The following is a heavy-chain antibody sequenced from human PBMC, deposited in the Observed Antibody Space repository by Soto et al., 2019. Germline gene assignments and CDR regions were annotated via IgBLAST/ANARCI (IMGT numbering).Heavy chain of an antibody. J-gene: IGHJ6*03. CDR1: GDSITSVGYS. CDR2: IYHTGTT. D-gene: IGHD3-16*01. Sequence: SETLSLTCAVSGDSITSVGYSWSWIRQPPGKALEWIGYIYHTGTTYYTAALKSRVTISLDRSKNQISLSLNSVTAADTAVYYCAETVLGEYPHSVLDVGGKGTTVP. CDR3: AETVLGEYPHSVLDV. V-gene: IGHV4-30-2*01.